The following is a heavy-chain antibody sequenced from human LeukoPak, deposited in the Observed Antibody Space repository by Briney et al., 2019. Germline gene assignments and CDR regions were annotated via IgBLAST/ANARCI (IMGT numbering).Heavy chain of an antibody. Sequence: SETLSLSCTVSGCSISSYYWSWIRQPPGKGLKWIGNIYYSGYTTYSPSLRSRVNISVDTSKNQFSLKLSSVTAADTAVYYCARETSQKGAHYMDVWGKGTTITISS. J-gene: IGHJ6*03. CDR2: IYYSGYT. V-gene: IGHV4-59*01. CDR1: GCSISSYY. D-gene: IGHD3-16*01. CDR3: ARETSQKGAHYMDV.